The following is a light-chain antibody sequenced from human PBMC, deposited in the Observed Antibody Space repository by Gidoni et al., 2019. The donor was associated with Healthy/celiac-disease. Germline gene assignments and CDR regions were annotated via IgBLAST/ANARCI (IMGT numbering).Light chain of an antibody. CDR1: QSVSSY. J-gene: IGKJ4*02. Sequence: EIVLTQSPDTLSLSPGERATLSCRASQSVSSYLAWYQQKPGQAPRLLIYDASNRAPGIPARFSGSGSGTDFTLTISSLEPEDFAVYYCQQRSNWPLTFGGGTKVEIK. CDR2: DAS. CDR3: QQRSNWPLT. V-gene: IGKV3-11*01.